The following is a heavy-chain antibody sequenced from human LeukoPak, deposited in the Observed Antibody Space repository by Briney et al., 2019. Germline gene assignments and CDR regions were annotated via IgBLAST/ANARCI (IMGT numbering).Heavy chain of an antibody. J-gene: IGHJ4*02. CDR1: GGSISISSSY. CDR2: VHYSGNT. CDR3: ARLRVSPEYFDY. V-gene: IGHV4-39*02. Sequence: SETLSLTCTVSGGSISISSSYWGWIRQPPGTGLEWVGSVHYSGNTFYNPSLKSRVTISLDTSKNHFSLKVHSVTAADTAVYYCARLRVSPEYFDYWGQGTLVAVSS.